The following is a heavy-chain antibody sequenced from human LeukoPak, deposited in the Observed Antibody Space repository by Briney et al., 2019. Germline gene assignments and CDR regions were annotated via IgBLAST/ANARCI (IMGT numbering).Heavy chain of an antibody. CDR2: IYNSGIT. CDR1: RGPISIYY. J-gene: IGHJ4*02. V-gene: IGHV4-59*08. D-gene: IGHD4-11*01. CDR3: ARRLSVAVTRSFDY. Sequence: PSDTLSLTCTVSRGPISIYYWSWIRQPPGKGLEGIGYIYNSGITNYNPPVKSRVTISADTSKNQFSLQLSSVTAAATAVYYCARRLSVAVTRSFDYWGQGTLVTVSS.